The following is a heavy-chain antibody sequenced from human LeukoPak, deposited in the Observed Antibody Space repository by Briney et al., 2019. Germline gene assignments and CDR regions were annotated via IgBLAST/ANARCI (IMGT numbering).Heavy chain of an antibody. V-gene: IGHV3-9*01. Sequence: GGSLRLSCAASGFTFDDYAMHWVRQAPGKGLEWVSGISWNSGSIGYADSVKGRFTISRDNAKNSLYLQMNSLRAEDTALYYCAKDQYYDILTGYSPHKAFDIWGQGTMVTVSS. D-gene: IGHD3-9*01. CDR1: GFTFDDYA. CDR2: ISWNSGSI. J-gene: IGHJ3*02. CDR3: AKDQYYDILTGYSPHKAFDI.